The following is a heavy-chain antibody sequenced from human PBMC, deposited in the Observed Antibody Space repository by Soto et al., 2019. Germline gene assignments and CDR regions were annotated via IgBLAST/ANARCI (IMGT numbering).Heavy chain of an antibody. CDR1: GFTFSSYS. CDR3: ARVNSIAAAPSDAFDI. CDR2: ISSSSSTI. D-gene: IGHD6-13*01. Sequence: GGSLRLSCAASGFTFSSYSMNWVRQAPGKGLEWVSYISSSSSTIYYADSVKGRFTISRDNAKNSLYLQMNSLRDEDTAVYYCARVNSIAAAPSDAFDIWGQGTMVTVSS. J-gene: IGHJ3*02. V-gene: IGHV3-48*02.